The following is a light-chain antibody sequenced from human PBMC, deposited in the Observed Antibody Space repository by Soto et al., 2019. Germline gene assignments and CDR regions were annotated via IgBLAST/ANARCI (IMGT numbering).Light chain of an antibody. CDR2: GAS. CDR3: QQRSNWQIT. V-gene: IGKV3D-20*02. J-gene: IGKJ5*01. CDR1: QSVSSSY. Sequence: SVLTQSPGTVSLSPGERATLSCRASQSVSSSYLAWYQQKPGQAPRLLIYGASNRVTGIPARFRGSGSGTDFTLTISSLEPDDFAVYYCQQRSNWQITFGQGTRLEIK.